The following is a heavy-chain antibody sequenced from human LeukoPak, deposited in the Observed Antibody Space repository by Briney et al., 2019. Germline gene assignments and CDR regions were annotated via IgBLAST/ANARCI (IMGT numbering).Heavy chain of an antibody. V-gene: IGHV4-59*12. J-gene: IGHJ6*03. D-gene: IGHD3-16*01. Sequence: SETLSLTCTVSGGSISSYYWSWIRQPPGKGLEWIGYIYYSGSTNYNPSLKSRVTISVDTSKNQFSLKLSSVTAADMAVYYCARDGGASYPYYMDVWGKGTTVTVSS. CDR1: GGSISSYY. CDR2: IYYSGST. CDR3: ARDGGASYPYYMDV.